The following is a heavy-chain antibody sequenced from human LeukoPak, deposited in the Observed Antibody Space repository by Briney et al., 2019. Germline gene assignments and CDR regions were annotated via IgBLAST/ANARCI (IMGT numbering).Heavy chain of an antibody. CDR1: GFTFSSYN. Sequence: PGGSLRLSCAASGFTFSSYNMNWVRQAPGKGLEWVSYISSSSSTIYYADSMKGRFTISRDNANNSLYLQMNSLRAEDTAVYYCARDMPGAAAPGAFDIWGQGTMVTVSS. CDR2: ISSSSSTI. D-gene: IGHD6-13*01. V-gene: IGHV3-48*01. J-gene: IGHJ3*02. CDR3: ARDMPGAAAPGAFDI.